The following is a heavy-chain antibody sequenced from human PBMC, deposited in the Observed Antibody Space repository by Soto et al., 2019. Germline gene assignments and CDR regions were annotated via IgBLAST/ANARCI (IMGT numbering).Heavy chain of an antibody. J-gene: IGHJ1*01. CDR1: GFTFSSYA. D-gene: IGHD3-22*01. V-gene: IGHV3-23*01. Sequence: GGSLRLSCAASGFTFSSYAMSWVRQAPGKGLEWVSAISGSGGSTYYADSVKGRFTISRDNSKNTLYLQMNSLRAEDTAVYYCAKDTYYYDSSGYRPDFQHWGQGTLVTVSS. CDR2: ISGSGGST. CDR3: AKDTYYYDSSGYRPDFQH.